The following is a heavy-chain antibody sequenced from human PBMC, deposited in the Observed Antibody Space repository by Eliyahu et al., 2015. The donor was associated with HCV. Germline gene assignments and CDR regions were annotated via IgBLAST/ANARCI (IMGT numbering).Heavy chain of an antibody. J-gene: IGHJ3*02. D-gene: IGHD2-15*01. CDR1: GGTFSSYA. V-gene: IGHV1-69*01. CDR2: IIPIFGTA. Sequence: EVKKPGSSVKVSCKASGGTFSSYAISWVRQAPGQGLEWMGGIIPIFGTANYAQKFQGRVTITADESTSTAYMELSSLRSEDTAVYYCAREPKYCSGGSCYGPADIWGQGTMVTVSS. CDR3: AREPKYCSGGSCYGPADI.